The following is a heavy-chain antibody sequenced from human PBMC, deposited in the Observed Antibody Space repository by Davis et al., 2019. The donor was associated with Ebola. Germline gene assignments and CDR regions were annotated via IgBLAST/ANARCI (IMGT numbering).Heavy chain of an antibody. D-gene: IGHD3-22*01. J-gene: IGHJ4*02. CDR1: GFTFNSYS. V-gene: IGHV3-48*02. CDR2: ISSGSVTM. Sequence: GESLKISCAASGFTFNSYSMNWVRQAPGKGLEWVAYISSGSVTMYYADSVKGRLTISRDNAKNSLYLQMNSLRDEDTAVYYCARGYYFDTSGYYRSAYFDYWGQGTLVTVSS. CDR3: ARGYYFDTSGYYRSAYFDY.